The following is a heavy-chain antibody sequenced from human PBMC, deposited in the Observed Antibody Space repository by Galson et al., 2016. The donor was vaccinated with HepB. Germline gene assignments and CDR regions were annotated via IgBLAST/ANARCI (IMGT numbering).Heavy chain of an antibody. D-gene: IGHD5-18*01. V-gene: IGHV3-23*01. J-gene: IGHJ4*02. CDR1: GFTFSNYA. CDR2: ISGSGGTT. CDR3: AKDLDGYTYGYSYSDH. Sequence: SLRLSCAASGFTFSNYAMSRVRQAPGKGLEWVSSISGSGGTTYYADSVKGRFTISRDKSKNTLYLQMNSLRGEDTAVYYCAKDLDGYTYGYSYSDHWGQGTLVTVSS.